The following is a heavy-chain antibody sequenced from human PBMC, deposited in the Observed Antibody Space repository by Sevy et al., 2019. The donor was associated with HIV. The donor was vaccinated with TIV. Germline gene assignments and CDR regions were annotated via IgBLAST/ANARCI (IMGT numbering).Heavy chain of an antibody. D-gene: IGHD4-4*01. Sequence: ASVKVSCKASGHTFSDYYIQWVRQAPGQGLEWMGWINSNSGAISYAQKFQGRVTMTSDTSISTVYMELSRLRSDDTAVYYCATEYSYDYWGQGTPVTVSS. CDR3: ATEYSYDY. V-gene: IGHV1-2*02. CDR2: INSNSGAI. J-gene: IGHJ4*02. CDR1: GHTFSDYY.